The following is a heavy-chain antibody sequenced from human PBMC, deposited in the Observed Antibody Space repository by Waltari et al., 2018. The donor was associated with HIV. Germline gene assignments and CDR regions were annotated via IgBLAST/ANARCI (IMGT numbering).Heavy chain of an antibody. V-gene: IGHV4-39*01. CDR2: IYYSGRT. CDR1: GGSISSSCYY. CDR3: ARMGQTDDILTGHHY. J-gene: IGHJ4*02. Sequence: QLHLQESGPGLVKPSETLSLTCTVSGGSISSSCYYWGWIRQPPEKGLAWIGSIYYSGRTYYTPSLKSRVIISVDTSKNQFSVKLSSVTAADTAVYYCARMGQTDDILTGHHYWGQGTLVTVSS. D-gene: IGHD3-9*01.